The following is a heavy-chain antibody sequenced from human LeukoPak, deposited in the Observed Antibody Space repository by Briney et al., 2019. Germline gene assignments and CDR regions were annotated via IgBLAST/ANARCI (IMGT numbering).Heavy chain of an antibody. V-gene: IGHV4-39*01. J-gene: IGHJ4*02. D-gene: IGHD3-10*01. CDR2: IYYSGST. CDR1: GGSISSSSYY. CDR3: AIGTNYGSGSYSVIDY. Sequence: PETLSLTCTVSGGSISSSSYYWGWIRQPPGKGLEWIGSIYYSGSTYYNPSLKSRVTISVDTSKNQFSLKLSSVTAADTAVYYCAIGTNYGSGSYSVIDYWGQGTLVTVSS.